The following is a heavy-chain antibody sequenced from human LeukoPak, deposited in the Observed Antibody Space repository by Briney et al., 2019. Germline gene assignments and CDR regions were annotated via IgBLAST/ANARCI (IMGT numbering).Heavy chain of an antibody. CDR1: GYTFTSYG. V-gene: IGHV1-18*01. D-gene: IGHD2-15*01. Sequence: ASVKVSCKASGYTFTSYGISWVRQAPGQGLEWMGWISAYNGNTNYAQKLQGRVTMTTDTSTSTAYMELRSLRSDDTAVYYCARDPLIYCSGGSCYYPYYYYYMDVWGKGTTVTVSS. J-gene: IGHJ6*03. CDR2: ISAYNGNT. CDR3: ARDPLIYCSGGSCYYPYYYYYMDV.